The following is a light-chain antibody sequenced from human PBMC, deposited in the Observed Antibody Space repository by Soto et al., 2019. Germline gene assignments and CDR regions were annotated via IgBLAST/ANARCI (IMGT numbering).Light chain of an antibody. V-gene: IGLV2-14*01. Sequence: QSALTQPASVSGSPGQSITISCTGTNSDVGAFNYVSWYQQHPGKAPKLLIYEVTNRPSGVSNRFSGSKSGKSASLTISGLLSEDEADYHCSSYRSDTSVLFGGGTKLTVL. J-gene: IGLJ2*01. CDR2: EVT. CDR1: NSDVGAFNY. CDR3: SSYRSDTSVL.